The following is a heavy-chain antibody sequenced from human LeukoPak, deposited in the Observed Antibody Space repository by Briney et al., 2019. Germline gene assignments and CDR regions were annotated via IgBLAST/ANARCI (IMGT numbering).Heavy chain of an antibody. CDR3: ARDGSRFLEWFLRPTIYYFDY. V-gene: IGHV1-18*01. CDR1: GYTFTSYG. D-gene: IGHD3-3*01. CDR2: ISAYNGNT. J-gene: IGHJ4*02. Sequence: ASVKVSCKASGYTFTSYGISWVRQAPGQGLEWMGWISAYNGNTNYAQKLQGRVTMTTDTSTSTAYMELRSLRSDDTAVYYCARDGSRFLEWFLRPTIYYFDYWGQGALVTVSS.